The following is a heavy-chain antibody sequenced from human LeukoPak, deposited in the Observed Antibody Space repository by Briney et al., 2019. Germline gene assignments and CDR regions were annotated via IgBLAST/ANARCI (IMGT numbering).Heavy chain of an antibody. CDR2: INPNSGGT. D-gene: IGHD1-26*01. CDR3: ARVGASYDGLIDY. V-gene: IGHV1-2*02. Sequence: GASVKVSCKASGYTFTGYYMHWVRQAPGQGLERMGWINPNSGGTNYAQKFQGRVTMTTDTSTSTAYMELRSLRSDDTAMYYCARVGASYDGLIDYWGQGTRVTVSS. J-gene: IGHJ4*02. CDR1: GYTFTGYY.